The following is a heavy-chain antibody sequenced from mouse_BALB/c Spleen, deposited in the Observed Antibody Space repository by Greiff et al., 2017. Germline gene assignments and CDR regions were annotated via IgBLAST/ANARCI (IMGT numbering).Heavy chain of an antibody. CDR3: ARDYYGPPYAMDY. J-gene: IGHJ4*01. CDR2: IDPANGNT. Sequence: DVQLQESGAELVKPGASVKLSCTASGFNIKDTYMHWVKQRPEQGLEWIGRIDPANGNTKYDPKFQGKATITADTSSNTAYLQLSSLTSEDTAVYYCARDYYGPPYAMDYWGQGTSVTVSS. V-gene: IGHV14-3*02. D-gene: IGHD1-2*01. CDR1: GFNIKDTY.